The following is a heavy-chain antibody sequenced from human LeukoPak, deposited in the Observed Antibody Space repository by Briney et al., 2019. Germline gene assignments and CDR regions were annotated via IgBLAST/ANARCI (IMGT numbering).Heavy chain of an antibody. CDR2: IYYSGST. D-gene: IGHD2-21*02. J-gene: IGHJ4*02. Sequence: PSETLSLTCTVSGGSISSYYWSWIRQPPGKGLEWIGYIYYSGSTNYNPSLKSRVTISVDTSKNQFSLKLSSVTAADTAVYYCARAPTAVDLDYWGQGTLVTVSS. V-gene: IGHV4-59*01. CDR3: ARAPTAVDLDY. CDR1: GGSISSYY.